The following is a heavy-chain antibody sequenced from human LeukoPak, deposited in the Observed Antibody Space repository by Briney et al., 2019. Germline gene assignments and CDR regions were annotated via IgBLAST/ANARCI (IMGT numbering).Heavy chain of an antibody. D-gene: IGHD3-10*01. CDR2: IKQDGSEK. V-gene: IGHV3-7*01. Sequence: GRSLRLSCAASGFTFSSYWMSWVRQAPGEGLGWVANIKQDGSEKYYVDSVKGRFTISRDNAKNSLYMQMNSLRAEDTAVYYCARRRGSGSTYYYYYYYMDVWGKGTTVTVSS. CDR3: ARRRGSGSTYYYYYYYMDV. J-gene: IGHJ6*03. CDR1: GFTFSSYW.